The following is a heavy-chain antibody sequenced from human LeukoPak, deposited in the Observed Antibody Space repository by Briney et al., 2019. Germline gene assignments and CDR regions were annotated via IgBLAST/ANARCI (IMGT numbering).Heavy chain of an antibody. Sequence: PGGSLRLSCAASGFTVSSNYMSWVRQAPGKGLEWVSVIYSGGSTYYADSVKGRFTISRDNSKNTLYLQMNSLRAEDTAVYYCARALGDFWSGYYSDYWGQGTLVTVSS. D-gene: IGHD3-3*01. V-gene: IGHV3-66*01. J-gene: IGHJ4*02. CDR2: IYSGGST. CDR1: GFTVSSNY. CDR3: ARALGDFWSGYYSDY.